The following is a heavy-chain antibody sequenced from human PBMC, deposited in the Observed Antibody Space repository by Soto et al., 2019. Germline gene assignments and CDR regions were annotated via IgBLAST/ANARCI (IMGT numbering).Heavy chain of an antibody. D-gene: IGHD2-15*01. J-gene: IGHJ6*03. CDR3: ARMRVPVAIVRYCSGGSCYSRYYYYMDV. CDR2: MYSGGST. Sequence: SETLSLTCTVSGGSISSYYWSWIRQPPGKGLEWIGYMYSGGSTSHNPSLKSRVTISVDTSKNQFSLKLSSVTAADTAVYYCARMRVPVAIVRYCSGGSCYSRYYYYMDVWGKGTTVTVSS. V-gene: IGHV4-59*12. CDR1: GGSISSYY.